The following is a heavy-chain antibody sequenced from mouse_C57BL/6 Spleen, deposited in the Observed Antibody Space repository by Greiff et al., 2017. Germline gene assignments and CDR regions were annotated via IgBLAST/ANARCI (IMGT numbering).Heavy chain of an antibody. Sequence: LQQSGAELVRPGASVTMSCKASGYTFPSYNMHWVKQTPRQGLAWIGAIYPGNGDTSSNQKFKGTATLTVDKSSSNAYMQLSSLTSEDSAVYFCARGGNYVRYYAMDYWGQGTSVTVSS. J-gene: IGHJ4*01. CDR3: ARGGNYVRYYAMDY. V-gene: IGHV1-12*01. CDR1: GYTFPSYN. CDR2: IYPGNGDT. D-gene: IGHD2-1*01.